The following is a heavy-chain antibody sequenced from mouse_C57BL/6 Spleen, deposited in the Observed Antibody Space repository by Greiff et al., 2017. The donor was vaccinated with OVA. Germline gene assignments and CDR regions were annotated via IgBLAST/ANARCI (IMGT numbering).Heavy chain of an antibody. CDR1: GYTFTSYW. V-gene: IGHV1-55*01. CDR3: ARYSYGKAMDY. Sequence: QVQLKQPGAELVKPGASVKMSCKASGYTFTSYWITWVKQRPGQGLEWIGDIYPGSGSTNYTEKFKSKATLTVDTSSSTAYMQLSSLTSEDSAVYYGARYSYGKAMDYWGQGTSVTVSS. CDR2: IYPGSGST. J-gene: IGHJ4*01. D-gene: IGHD1-1*01.